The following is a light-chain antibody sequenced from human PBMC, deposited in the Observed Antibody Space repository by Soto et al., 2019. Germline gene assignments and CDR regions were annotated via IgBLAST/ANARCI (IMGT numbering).Light chain of an antibody. V-gene: IGKV3-11*01. CDR2: GAS. CDR3: QQYNNWPMIT. J-gene: IGKJ5*01. CDR1: ENVRTF. Sequence: EVVLTQSPATLSLSPGERATLSCRASENVRTFVDWYQQKPAQAPRLLLYGASNRANGIPARLSGSGSGTDLTLIISNLQSEDFAVYYCQQYNNWPMITFGQGTRLEIK.